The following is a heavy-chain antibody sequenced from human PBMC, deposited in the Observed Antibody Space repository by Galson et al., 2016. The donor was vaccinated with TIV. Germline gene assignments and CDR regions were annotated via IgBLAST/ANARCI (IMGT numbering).Heavy chain of an antibody. V-gene: IGHV3-7*01. CDR2: ITEDGSEK. CDR3: ARVGPSSVFEN. Sequence: SLRLSCAASGFTFSNHWMHWVRQAPGKGLVWVASITEDGSEKRYLDSVKGRFTFSRDNAKNSLYLQMRSLRAEDTAVYYCARVGPSSVFENWGQGALVTVSS. CDR1: GFTFSNHW. J-gene: IGHJ4*02.